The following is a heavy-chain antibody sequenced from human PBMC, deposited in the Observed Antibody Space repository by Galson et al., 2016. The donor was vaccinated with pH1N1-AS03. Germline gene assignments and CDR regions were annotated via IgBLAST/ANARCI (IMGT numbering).Heavy chain of an antibody. V-gene: IGHV5-51*03. Sequence: QSGAEVKKPGDSLKISCKSSGYGFNGYWTGWVRQMPGKGLEWMGIIFPGDSDTRYSPSFQGQVTISADKSTRITYLKWRSLKASDTAIYYCARPAQYGSSGRDALDVWGQGTMLIVSS. D-gene: IGHD3-22*01. CDR3: ARPAQYGSSGRDALDV. CDR1: GYGFNGYW. J-gene: IGHJ3*01. CDR2: IFPGDSDT.